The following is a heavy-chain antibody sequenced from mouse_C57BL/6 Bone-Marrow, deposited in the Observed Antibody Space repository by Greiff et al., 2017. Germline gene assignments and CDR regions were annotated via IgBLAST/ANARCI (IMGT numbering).Heavy chain of an antibody. D-gene: IGHD1-1*01. Sequence: EVKLMESGEGFVKPGGSLKLSCAASGFTFSSYAMSWVRQTPEKRLEWVAYISSGGDYIYYADTVKGRFTISRDNARNTLYLQMSRLKSEDTAMYYCTREHYCDSSSVRYFDYWGQGTTLTVSS. CDR1: GFTFSSYA. J-gene: IGHJ2*01. CDR2: ISSGGDYI. CDR3: TREHYCDSSSVRYFDY. V-gene: IGHV5-9-1*02.